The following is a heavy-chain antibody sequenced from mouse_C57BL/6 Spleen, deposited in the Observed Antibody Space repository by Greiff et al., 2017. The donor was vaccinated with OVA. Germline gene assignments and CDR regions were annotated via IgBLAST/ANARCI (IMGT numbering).Heavy chain of an antibody. V-gene: IGHV5-17*01. D-gene: IGHD2-2*01. CDR3: ARADYGYDNYYAMDY. Sequence: EVMLVESGGGLVKPGGSLKLSCAASGFTFSDYGMHWVRQAPEKGLEWVAYISSGSSTIYSADTVKGRFTISSDNAKNTLYRQMTSLRSEDTGMYYCARADYGYDNYYAMDYWGQGTSVTVSS. J-gene: IGHJ4*01. CDR1: GFTFSDYG. CDR2: ISSGSSTI.